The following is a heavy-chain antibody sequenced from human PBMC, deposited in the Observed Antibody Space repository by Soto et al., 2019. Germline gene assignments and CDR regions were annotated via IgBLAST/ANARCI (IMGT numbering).Heavy chain of an antibody. D-gene: IGHD1-26*01. V-gene: IGHV4-4*02. CDR1: GGSISSSNW. CDR2: IYHSGSS. Sequence: QVQLQESGPGLVKPSGTLSLTCAVSGGSISSSNWWSWVRQPPGKGLEWIGEIYHSGSSNYNSSLKRRVTISVDKSKNQFSLKMNSVTAADTAVYYCASKAWDPPRWFDPWGQGTLVTVSS. CDR3: ASKAWDPPRWFDP. J-gene: IGHJ5*02.